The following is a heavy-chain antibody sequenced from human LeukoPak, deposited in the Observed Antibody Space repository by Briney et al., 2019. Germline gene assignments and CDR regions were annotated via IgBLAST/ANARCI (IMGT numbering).Heavy chain of an antibody. Sequence: GGSLRLSCAGSGFTFSSYWMTWVRQAPGKGLEWVANIKQDGSEKYYVDSVKGRFTISRDNAKNSLYLQMNSLRAEDTAVYYCVREARESGGFDYWGQGTLVTVSS. V-gene: IGHV3-7*01. D-gene: IGHD5-24*01. CDR1: GFTFSSYW. J-gene: IGHJ4*02. CDR3: VREARESGGFDY. CDR2: IKQDGSEK.